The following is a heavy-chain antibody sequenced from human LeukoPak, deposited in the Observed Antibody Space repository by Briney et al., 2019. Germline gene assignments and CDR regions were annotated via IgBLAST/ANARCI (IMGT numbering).Heavy chain of an antibody. Sequence: PGGSLRLSCAASGFTFGSSWMTWVRQAPGKGLEWVANINQDGSEKYFVDSVRGRFTISRDNARNSLYLQMHSLRAEDTAVFYCTGHYGMNVWGQGTTVTVSS. V-gene: IGHV3-7*01. CDR1: GFTFGSSW. CDR3: TGHYGMNV. J-gene: IGHJ6*02. CDR2: INQDGSEK.